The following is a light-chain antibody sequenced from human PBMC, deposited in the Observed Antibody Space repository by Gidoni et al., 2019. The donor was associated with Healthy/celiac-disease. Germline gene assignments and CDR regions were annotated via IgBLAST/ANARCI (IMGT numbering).Light chain of an antibody. Sequence: EIVMTQSPATLSVSPGDRATLSCRASQSVSSNLAWYQQKPGQAPRLLIYGASTRATGIPARFSGSGSGTEFTLTISSLQSEDFAVYYCQQYNNWPPSTFGQXTKVEIK. CDR1: QSVSSN. J-gene: IGKJ1*01. CDR3: QQYNNWPPST. V-gene: IGKV3-15*01. CDR2: GAS.